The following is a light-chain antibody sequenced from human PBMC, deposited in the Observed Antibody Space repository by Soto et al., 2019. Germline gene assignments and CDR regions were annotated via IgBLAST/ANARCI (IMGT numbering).Light chain of an antibody. CDR1: SSDVGSYNY. V-gene: IGLV2-8*01. CDR2: EVN. Sequence: QSALTQPPSASGSPGQSVTISCTGTSSDVGSYNYVSWYQQHPGKAPKLMIYEVNKRPSGVPDRFSGSKSGNTASLTVSGLQADDEADYYSSSSAVSNNFVFGGGTKLTVL. J-gene: IGLJ2*01. CDR3: SSSAVSNNFV.